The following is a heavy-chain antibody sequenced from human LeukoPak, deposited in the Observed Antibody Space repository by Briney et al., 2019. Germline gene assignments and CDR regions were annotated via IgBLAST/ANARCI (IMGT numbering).Heavy chain of an antibody. D-gene: IGHD3-9*01. CDR2: IYPGDSDT. Sequence: GESLKISCKGSGYSFTSYWIGWVRQMPGKGLEWMGIIYPGDSDTRYSPSFQGQGTISADKSLSTASLQWTSMKPSDTAMYSCARQLKPYYDILTGYSPPGVNGMDVWGQGTTVTVSS. CDR3: ARQLKPYYDILTGYSPPGVNGMDV. CDR1: GYSFTSYW. J-gene: IGHJ6*02. V-gene: IGHV5-51*01.